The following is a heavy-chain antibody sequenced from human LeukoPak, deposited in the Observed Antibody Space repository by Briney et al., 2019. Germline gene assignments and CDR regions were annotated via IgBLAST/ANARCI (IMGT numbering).Heavy chain of an antibody. CDR2: VYSGGDT. J-gene: IGHJ4*02. D-gene: IGHD2-2*01. V-gene: IGHV3-53*01. CDR3: ATSPPASHLDY. CDR1: GLTVRRNY. Sequence: GGSLRLSCTASGLTVRRNYLRWVRQAPGEGLEGVSVVYSGGDTYYADSVKGRFTISRDIPENTLYLQMDNQSAADTAFYYCATSPPASHLDYWGQGTLVTVSS.